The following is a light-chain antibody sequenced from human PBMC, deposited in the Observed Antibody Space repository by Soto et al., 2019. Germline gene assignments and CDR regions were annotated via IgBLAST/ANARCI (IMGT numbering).Light chain of an antibody. V-gene: IGKV1-5*03. CDR1: QTISSW. CDR3: QQYGSSPPGT. J-gene: IGKJ1*01. CDR2: KAS. Sequence: DIQMTHSPSTLSVSVLDIVTITFRASQTISSWLAWYQQKPGKAPKLLIYKASTLKSGVPSRFSGSGSGTDFTLTISRLEPEDSAVYYCQQYGSSPPGTFGQGTKVDIK.